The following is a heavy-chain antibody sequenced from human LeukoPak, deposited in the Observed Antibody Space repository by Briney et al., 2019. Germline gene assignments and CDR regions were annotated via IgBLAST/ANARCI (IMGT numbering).Heavy chain of an antibody. Sequence: GGSLRLSCAGSEFGFSSYSMNWVRQAPGKGLEWVSSISSSSSYIYYADSVKGRFTISRDNAKNSLYLQMNSLRVEDTAVYYCAREDTEAFDIWGQGTMVTVSS. CDR3: AREDTEAFDI. J-gene: IGHJ3*02. CDR1: EFGFSSYS. CDR2: ISSSSSYI. D-gene: IGHD5-18*01. V-gene: IGHV3-21*01.